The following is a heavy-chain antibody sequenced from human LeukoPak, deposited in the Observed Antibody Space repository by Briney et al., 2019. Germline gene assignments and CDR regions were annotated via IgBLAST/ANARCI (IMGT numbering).Heavy chain of an antibody. CDR2: INPNSGGT. CDR3: ARDRYYYDSSGYPYWYFDL. V-gene: IGHV1-2*02. D-gene: IGHD3-22*01. CDR1: GYTFTGYY. J-gene: IGHJ2*01. Sequence: ASVKVSCKASGYTFTGYYMHWVRQAPGQGLEWMGWINPNSGGTNYAQKFQGRVTMTRDTSISTAYMELSRLRSDDTAVYYCARDRYYYDSSGYPYWYFDLWGRGTLVTVSS.